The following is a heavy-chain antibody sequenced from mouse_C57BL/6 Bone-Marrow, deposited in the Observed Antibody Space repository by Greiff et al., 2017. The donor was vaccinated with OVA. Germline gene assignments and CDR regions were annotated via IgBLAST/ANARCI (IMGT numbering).Heavy chain of an antibody. J-gene: IGHJ2*01. Sequence: QVQLQQPGAELVKPGASVKVSCKASGYTFTSYWMHWVKQRPGQGLEWIGRIHPSDSATNYNQKFKGKATLTVDKSSSTAYMQLSSLTSEDSAVNYWAIWDGYDGKDYWGQGTTLTVSS. CDR2: IHPSDSAT. V-gene: IGHV1-74*01. D-gene: IGHD2-2*01. CDR3: AIWDGYDGKDY. CDR1: GYTFTSYW.